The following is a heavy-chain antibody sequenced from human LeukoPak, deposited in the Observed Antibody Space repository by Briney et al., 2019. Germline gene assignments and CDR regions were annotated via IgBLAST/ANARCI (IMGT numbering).Heavy chain of an antibody. CDR3: AKRAVAGTGRAFDY. Sequence: GGSLRLSCAASGFTFSSYAMNWVRQVPGKGLEWDSGISGSGGTTDYADSVKGQFTISRDNSKNTLYLQMNSLRAEDTAVYYCAKRAVAGTGRAFDYWGQGTLVTVSS. V-gene: IGHV3-23*01. D-gene: IGHD6-19*01. J-gene: IGHJ4*02. CDR2: ISGSGGTT. CDR1: GFTFSSYA.